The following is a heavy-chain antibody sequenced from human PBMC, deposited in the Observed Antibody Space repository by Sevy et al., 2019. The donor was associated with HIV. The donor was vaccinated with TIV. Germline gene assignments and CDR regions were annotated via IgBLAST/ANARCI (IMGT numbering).Heavy chain of an antibody. CDR3: VKEGGGEGGDH. CDR1: GFSFSSYG. J-gene: IGHJ4*02. Sequence: QQRGSLRLSCAASGFSFSSYGMHWVRQAPGKGLEWMSYIQYDGSNKDYADSVKGRFTISRDNSKNTLYLQMNSLRVEDTAVFYCVKEGGGEGGDHWGQGTLVTVSS. V-gene: IGHV3-30*02. D-gene: IGHD2-21*01. CDR2: IQYDGSNK.